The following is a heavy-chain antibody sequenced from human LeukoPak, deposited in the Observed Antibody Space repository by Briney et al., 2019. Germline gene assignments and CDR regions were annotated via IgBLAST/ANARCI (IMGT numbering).Heavy chain of an antibody. J-gene: IGHJ6*04. CDR3: ARVLHSGWPSPYYYYYGMDV. CDR2: IYYSGST. CDR1: GGSISSYY. D-gene: IGHD6-19*01. Sequence: SETLSLTCTVSGGSISSYYWSWIRQPPGKGLEWIGYIYYSGSTNYNPSLKSRVTLSVDTSKNQFSLKLSSVTAADTAVYYCARVLHSGWPSPYYYYYGMDVWGKGTTVTVSS. V-gene: IGHV4-59*01.